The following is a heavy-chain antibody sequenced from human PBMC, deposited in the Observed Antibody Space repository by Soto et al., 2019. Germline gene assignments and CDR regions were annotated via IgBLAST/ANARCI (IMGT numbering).Heavy chain of an antibody. Sequence: GGSLRLSCAASGFTFSSYGMHWVRQAPGEGLEWVAVISYDGSNKYYADSVKGRFTISRDNSKNTLYLQMNSLRAEDTAVYYCAKDLGPYDSSGSPFHYWGQGTLVTVSS. J-gene: IGHJ4*02. CDR2: ISYDGSNK. V-gene: IGHV3-30*18. D-gene: IGHD3-22*01. CDR1: GFTFSSYG. CDR3: AKDLGPYDSSGSPFHY.